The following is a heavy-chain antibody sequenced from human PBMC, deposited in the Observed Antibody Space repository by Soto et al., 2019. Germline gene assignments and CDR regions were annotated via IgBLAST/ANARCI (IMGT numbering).Heavy chain of an antibody. J-gene: IGHJ5*02. Sequence: GGSLRLSCAASGFTFSSYAMSWVRQAPGKGLEWVSAISGSGGSTYYADSVKGRFTISRGNSKNTLYLQMNSLRAEDTAVYYCAKAYYDFWSGYLNWFDPWGQGTLVTVSS. CDR2: ISGSGGST. CDR3: AKAYYDFWSGYLNWFDP. D-gene: IGHD3-3*01. CDR1: GFTFSSYA. V-gene: IGHV3-23*01.